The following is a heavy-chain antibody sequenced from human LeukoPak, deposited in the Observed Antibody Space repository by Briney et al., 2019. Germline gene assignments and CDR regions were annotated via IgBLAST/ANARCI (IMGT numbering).Heavy chain of an antibody. CDR2: IYYSGST. Sequence: SETLSLTCTVSGGSISSYYWSWIRQPPGKGLEWIGYIYYSGSTNYNPSLKSRVTISVDTSKNQFSLKLSSVTAADTAVYYCARESSDSSGRYAFDIWGQGTMVTVSS. V-gene: IGHV4-59*01. D-gene: IGHD3-22*01. CDR3: ARESSDSSGRYAFDI. J-gene: IGHJ3*02. CDR1: GGSISSYY.